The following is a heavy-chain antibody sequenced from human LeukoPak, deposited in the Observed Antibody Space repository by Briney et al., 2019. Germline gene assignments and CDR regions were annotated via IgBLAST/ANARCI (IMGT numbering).Heavy chain of an antibody. Sequence: PGGSLRLSCAASGFTFSNDPMSWVRQTPGKGLEWVSTINYSGGSTYYADSVKGRFTISRDNSKNTLYLQMNSLRAEDTAVYYCARVRGGYDSLLGYWGQGTLVTVSS. CDR1: GFTFSNDP. CDR2: INYSGGST. D-gene: IGHD5-12*01. V-gene: IGHV3-23*01. CDR3: ARVRGGYDSLLGY. J-gene: IGHJ4*02.